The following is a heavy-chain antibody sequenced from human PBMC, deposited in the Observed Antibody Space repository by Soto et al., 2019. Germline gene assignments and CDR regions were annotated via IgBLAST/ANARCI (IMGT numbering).Heavy chain of an antibody. CDR3: ARYSSGWYYFDY. CDR1: GFTFSSYG. CDR2: IWYDGSNK. V-gene: IGHV3-33*01. J-gene: IGHJ4*02. Sequence: GGSLRLSCAASGFTFSSYGMHWVRQAPGKGLEWVAVIWYDGSNKYYADSVKGRFTISRDNSKNTLYLQMNSLRAEDTAVYYCARYSSGWYYFDYWGQGTLVTVSS. D-gene: IGHD6-19*01.